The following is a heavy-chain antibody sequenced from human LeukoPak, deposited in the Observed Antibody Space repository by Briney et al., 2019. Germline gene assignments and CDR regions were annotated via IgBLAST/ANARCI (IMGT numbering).Heavy chain of an antibody. CDR2: IRYDGSNK. V-gene: IGHV3-30*02. CDR3: GRVHAFDI. D-gene: IGHD3-10*01. CDR1: GFTFSSYG. J-gene: IGHJ3*02. Sequence: GGSLRLSCAASGFTFSSYGMHWVRQAPGKGLEWVAFIRYDGSNKYYAGTVKGRFTISRDNSKNTLYLQMNSLRAEDTAVYYCGRVHAFDIWGQGTMVTVSS.